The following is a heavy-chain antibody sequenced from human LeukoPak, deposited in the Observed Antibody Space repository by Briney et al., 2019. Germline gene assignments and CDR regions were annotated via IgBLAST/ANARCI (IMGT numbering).Heavy chain of an antibody. Sequence: PGGSLRLSCAASGFTFSGYRMNWVRQAPGKGREWVSYISSSRRTIYYADSVKGRFTISRDNAKNSVYLQMNSLRAEDTAVYYCARDLGYYGNWGQGTLVTVSS. CDR2: ISSSRRTI. CDR3: ARDLGYYGN. V-gene: IGHV3-48*01. D-gene: IGHD3-10*01. J-gene: IGHJ4*02. CDR1: GFTFSGYR.